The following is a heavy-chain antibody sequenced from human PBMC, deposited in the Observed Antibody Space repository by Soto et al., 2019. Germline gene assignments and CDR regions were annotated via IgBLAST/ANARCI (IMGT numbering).Heavy chain of an antibody. J-gene: IGHJ4*01. CDR1: GYSISIGSY. D-gene: IGHD6-19*01. CDR3: ARVHVMVVAGSTFDY. Sequence: SETLSLTCTVSGYSISIGSYCACIRQPPGKGPEWIASIYHGGTTFYNPSLKSRITISVDTSNNQFSLKLTSVTAADTAVYYCARVHVMVVAGSTFDYWGHGTLVTVSS. V-gene: IGHV4-38-2*02. CDR2: IYHGGTT.